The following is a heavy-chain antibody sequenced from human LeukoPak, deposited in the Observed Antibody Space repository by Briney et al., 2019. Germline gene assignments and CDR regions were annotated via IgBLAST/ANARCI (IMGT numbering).Heavy chain of an antibody. CDR1: GFTFSSYG. J-gene: IGHJ4*02. D-gene: IGHD1-26*01. Sequence: GGSLRLSCAASGFTFSSYGMHWVRQAPGKGLEWVAVISYDGSNKYYADSVKGRFTISRDNSKNTLYLQMNSLRAEDTAVYYCARDRVGATDYFDYWGQGTLVTVSS. CDR2: ISYDGSNK. V-gene: IGHV3-30*19. CDR3: ARDRVGATDYFDY.